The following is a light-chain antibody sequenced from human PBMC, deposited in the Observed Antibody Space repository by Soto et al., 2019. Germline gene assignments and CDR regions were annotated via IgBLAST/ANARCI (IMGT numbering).Light chain of an antibody. CDR1: TTDIRRYNY. CDR3: SSYTSIGTLV. Sequence: QSALTQPASVSGAPGQSITISCTGTTTDIRRYNYVSWYQHHPDKAPKLILYEVSNRPSGVSDRFSGSKSGTTASLTISGLQPEDEASYYCSSYTSIGTLVFGGGTKLTVL. CDR2: EVS. V-gene: IGLV2-14*01. J-gene: IGLJ2*01.